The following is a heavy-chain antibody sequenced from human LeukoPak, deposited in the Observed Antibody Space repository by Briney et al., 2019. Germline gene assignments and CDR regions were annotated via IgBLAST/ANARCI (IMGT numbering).Heavy chain of an antibody. CDR3: ARDPGLRLDS. CDR1: GFSLSNYA. CDR2: IWYDGSNE. Sequence: GGSLRLSCAASGFSLSNYAMHCVRQTPGKGLEWVAVIWYDGSNEYYSEFVKGRFAISRDTSRNTLYLQMNNVRAEDTAVYFCARDPGLRLDSWGQGTLVTVS. D-gene: IGHD3-3*01. V-gene: IGHV3-33*01. J-gene: IGHJ4*02.